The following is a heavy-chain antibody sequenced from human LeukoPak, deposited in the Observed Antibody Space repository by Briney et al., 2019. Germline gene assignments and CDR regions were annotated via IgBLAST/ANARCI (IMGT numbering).Heavy chain of an antibody. V-gene: IGHV4-4*02. D-gene: IGHD3-22*01. Sequence: PSETLSLTCAVSGRSISSSNWWSWVRQPPGKGLEWIGEIYHSGSTNYNPSPKSRVTISVDKSKNQFSLKLSSVTAADTAVYYCARDGGYDSSGCLDYWGQGTLVTVSS. CDR2: IYHSGST. J-gene: IGHJ4*02. CDR3: ARDGGYDSSGCLDY. CDR1: GRSISSSNW.